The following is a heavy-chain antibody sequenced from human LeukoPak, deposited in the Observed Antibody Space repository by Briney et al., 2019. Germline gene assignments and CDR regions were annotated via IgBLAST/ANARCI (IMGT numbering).Heavy chain of an antibody. V-gene: IGHV3-30*18. CDR3: AKDRASRGYSYGNVFDI. D-gene: IGHD5-18*01. CDR2: ISYDGTNK. CDR1: GFTFSYYG. J-gene: IGHJ3*02. Sequence: GRSLRLSCAASGFTFSYYGMHWVRQAPGKGLEWVAIISYDGTNKYYADSVKGRLTISRDDSKNTLYLHVNSLRAEDTAVYYCAKDRASRGYSYGNVFDISGQGTMVTVSS.